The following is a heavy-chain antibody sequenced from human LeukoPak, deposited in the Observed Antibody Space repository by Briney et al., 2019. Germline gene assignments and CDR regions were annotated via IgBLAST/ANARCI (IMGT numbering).Heavy chain of an antibody. J-gene: IGHJ4*02. CDR1: GFTFDDYA. Sequence: GESLRLSCAASGFTFDDYAMHWVRQAPGKGLEWVSGISWNSGSIGYADSVKGRFTISRDNAKNSLYLQMNSLRAEDTALYYCAKDSEPGYSSSCPDYWGQGTLVTVSS. D-gene: IGHD6-13*01. CDR3: AKDSEPGYSSSCPDY. CDR2: ISWNSGSI. V-gene: IGHV3-9*01.